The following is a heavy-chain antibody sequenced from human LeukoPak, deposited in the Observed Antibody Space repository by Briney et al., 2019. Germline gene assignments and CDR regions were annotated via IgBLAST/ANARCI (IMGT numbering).Heavy chain of an antibody. V-gene: IGHV3-7*01. D-gene: IGHD6-13*01. CDR3: AKGGSSWLIYYYYYYMDV. Sequence: GGSLRLSCVASGFTFSSHSMTWVRQAPGKGLEWVANIKQDESEKDYVDSVKGRFTISRDNAKNSLYLQMNSLRAEDTAVYYCAKGGSSWLIYYYYYYMDVWGKGTTVTISS. J-gene: IGHJ6*03. CDR1: GFTFSSHS. CDR2: IKQDESEK.